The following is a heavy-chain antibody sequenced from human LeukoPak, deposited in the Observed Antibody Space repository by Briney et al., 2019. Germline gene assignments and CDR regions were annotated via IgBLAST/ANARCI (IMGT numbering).Heavy chain of an antibody. CDR3: ARSFYYDSSVPPGY. Sequence: SETLSLTCTVSGGSISSYCWSWIRQPPGKELEWIRYIYYSGSTNYNPSLKSRVTISVDTSKSQLSLKLSSVTAADTAVYYCARSFYYDSSVPPGYWGQGTLVTVSS. J-gene: IGHJ4*02. CDR1: GGSISSYC. D-gene: IGHD3-22*01. CDR2: IYYSGST. V-gene: IGHV4-59*08.